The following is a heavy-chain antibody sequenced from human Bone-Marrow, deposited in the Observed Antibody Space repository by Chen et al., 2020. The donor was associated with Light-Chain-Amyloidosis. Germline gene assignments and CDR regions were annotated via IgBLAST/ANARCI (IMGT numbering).Heavy chain of an antibody. V-gene: IGHV4-39*01. CDR3: AELLDKRYAST. D-gene: IGHD3-16*01. Sequence: QLQLQESGPELAKPSETLSLTCKVSGGSVSSRGFYWGWIRQSPGKGLEWIASISFSGNTYYNPAPKSRVTISIDTSKNQVSMKVTSVTAAETALYYCAELLDKRYASTWGQGTLVTVSS. CDR1: GGSVSSRGFY. CDR2: ISFSGNT. J-gene: IGHJ5*02.